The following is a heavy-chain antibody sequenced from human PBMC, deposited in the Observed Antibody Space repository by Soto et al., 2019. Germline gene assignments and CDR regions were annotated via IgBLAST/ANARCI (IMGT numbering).Heavy chain of an antibody. J-gene: IGHJ5*02. CDR2: IIPIFGTA. D-gene: IGHD3-3*01. CDR1: GGAYSSYA. CDR3: ARDRNPIFGVVIIPQSNWFDT. Sequence: SPLNRSCKTSGGAYSSYAIGWGLQEHGQGLERMGGIIPIFGTANYAQKFQGRGTITADKSTSTAYMELSSLRSEDTAVYYCARDRNPIFGVVIIPQSNWFDTWGQGTLVTVPS. V-gene: IGHV1-69*06.